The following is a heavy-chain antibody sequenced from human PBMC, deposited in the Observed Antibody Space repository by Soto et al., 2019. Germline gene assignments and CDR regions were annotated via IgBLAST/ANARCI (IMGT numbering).Heavy chain of an antibody. V-gene: IGHV4-31*03. Sequence: SETLSLTCTVSGGSISSGGYYWSWIRQHPGKGLEWIGYIYYSGSTYYNPSLKSRVTISVDTSKNQFSLKLSSVTAADTAVYYCARATFDYHPFDYWGQGTLVTVSS. J-gene: IGHJ4*02. CDR2: IYYSGST. CDR1: GGSISSGGYY. D-gene: IGHD4-17*01. CDR3: ARATFDYHPFDY.